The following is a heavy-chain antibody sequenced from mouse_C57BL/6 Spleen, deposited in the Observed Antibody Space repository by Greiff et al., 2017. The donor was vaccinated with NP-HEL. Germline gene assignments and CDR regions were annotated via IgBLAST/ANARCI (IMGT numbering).Heavy chain of an antibody. D-gene: IGHD2-5*01. V-gene: IGHV1-61*01. CDR2: IYPSDSET. Sequence: QVQLQQPGAELVRPGSSVKLSCKASGYTFTSYWMDWVKQRPGQGLEWIGNIYPSDSETHYNQKFKDKATLTVDKSSSTAYMQLSSLTSEDSAVYYGARATGYSNYDYWGQGTTLTVSS. CDR1: GYTFTSYW. CDR3: ARATGYSNYDY. J-gene: IGHJ2*01.